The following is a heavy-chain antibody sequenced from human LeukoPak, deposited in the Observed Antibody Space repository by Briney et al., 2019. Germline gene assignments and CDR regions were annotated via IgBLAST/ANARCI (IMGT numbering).Heavy chain of an antibody. Sequence: ASVTVSCKASGGTFISYAISWVRQAPGQGLEWMGGIIPIFGTANYAQKFQGRVTITADESTSTAYMELSSLRSEDTAVYYCARYYYDSSGYYSAEYFQHWGQGTLVTVSS. CDR3: ARYYYDSSGYYSAEYFQH. D-gene: IGHD3-22*01. CDR2: IIPIFGTA. J-gene: IGHJ1*01. V-gene: IGHV1-69*13. CDR1: GGTFISYA.